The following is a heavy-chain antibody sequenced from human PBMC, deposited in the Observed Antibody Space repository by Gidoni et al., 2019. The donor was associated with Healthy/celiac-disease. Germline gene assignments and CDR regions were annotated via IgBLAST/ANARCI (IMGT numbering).Heavy chain of an antibody. Sequence: EVQLVASGGGFVKPGGAMRLPCSASGATFSSYALPWVRQAPGKGLADVPAISSNGGRTSYAYSVKGRFPISRDNSKNTLYLQMSSLRAEDTAVYYCVKCYRSAWYEGYYFDYWGQGTLVTVSS. CDR3: VKCYRSAWYEGYYFDY. J-gene: IGHJ4*02. D-gene: IGHD6-19*01. CDR1: GATFSSYA. V-gene: IGHV3-64D*06. CDR2: ISSNGGRT.